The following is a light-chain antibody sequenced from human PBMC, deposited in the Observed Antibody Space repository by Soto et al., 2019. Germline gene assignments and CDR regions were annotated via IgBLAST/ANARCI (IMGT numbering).Light chain of an antibody. CDR1: QSIGNN. V-gene: IGKV3-15*01. Sequence: EVVMTQSPATLSASPGDRVFLSCRASQSIGNNLAWYQQRPGQAPRVLMYGASSRATDTPARFSGSGSATDFTLTISSLQSEDFAVYYCQQYNDWPPYTFGQGTKLEIK. J-gene: IGKJ2*01. CDR3: QQYNDWPPYT. CDR2: GAS.